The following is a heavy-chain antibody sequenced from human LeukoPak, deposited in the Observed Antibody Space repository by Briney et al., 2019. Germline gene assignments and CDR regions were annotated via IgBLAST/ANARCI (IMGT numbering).Heavy chain of an antibody. CDR3: ARVGTGIAAAGTKDFDY. V-gene: IGHV1-18*01. J-gene: IGHJ4*02. CDR1: GYTFTSYG. CDR2: ISAYNGNT. D-gene: IGHD6-13*01. Sequence: ASVKVSCKASGYTFTSYGISWVRQAPGQGLEWMGWISAYNGNTNYAQKLRGRVTMTTDTSTSTAYMELRSLRSDDTAVYYCARVGTGIAAAGTKDFDYWGQGTLVTVSS.